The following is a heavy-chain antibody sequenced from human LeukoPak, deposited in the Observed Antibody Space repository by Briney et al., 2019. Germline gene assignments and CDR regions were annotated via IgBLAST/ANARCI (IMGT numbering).Heavy chain of an antibody. J-gene: IGHJ4*02. CDR1: DFSFSSHR. CDR3: ARGHVAGSDRHWDY. V-gene: IGHV3-74*01. CDR2: IISDGSSI. Sequence: AGSLRLSCATSDFSFSSHRMHWVRQAPGKGLVWVSRIISDGSSISYADSVKGRFTISRDNAKNTLYLQMNSLRAEDTAVYYCARGHVAGSDRHWDYWGQGALVTVSS. D-gene: IGHD6-19*01.